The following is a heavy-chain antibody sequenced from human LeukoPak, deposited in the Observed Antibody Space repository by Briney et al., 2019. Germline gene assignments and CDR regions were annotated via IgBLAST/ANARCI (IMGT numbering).Heavy chain of an antibody. Sequence: PGGSLRLSCAGSGFTFSTYAMHWVRQAPGKGLEGVGFIRSKAYGETTEYAASVKGRFTISRDDSKSIAYLQMNSLKTEDTAVYYCTRRYDFWSGYDDFDYWGQGTLVTVSS. CDR3: TRRYDFWSGYDDFDY. J-gene: IGHJ4*02. V-gene: IGHV3-49*04. CDR1: GFTFSTYA. D-gene: IGHD3-3*01. CDR2: IRSKAYGETT.